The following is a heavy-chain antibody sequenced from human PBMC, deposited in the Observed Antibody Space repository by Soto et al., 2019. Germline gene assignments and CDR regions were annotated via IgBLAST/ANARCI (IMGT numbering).Heavy chain of an antibody. CDR3: AREIMPLTNDWYFDL. Sequence: WGSLSLTRTVSGGSISSYYWSWIRQPTGKGLEWCGYIYYSGSTYYNPSLKSRLTISVDTSKNQFSLWLSSLTAADAALYYCAREIMPLTNDWYFDLWGRGTLVTVSS. D-gene: IGHD2-8*01. CDR1: GGSISSYY. CDR2: IYYSGST. J-gene: IGHJ2*01. V-gene: IGHV4-59*01.